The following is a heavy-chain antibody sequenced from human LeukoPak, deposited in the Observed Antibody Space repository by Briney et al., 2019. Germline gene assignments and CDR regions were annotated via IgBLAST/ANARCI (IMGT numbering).Heavy chain of an antibody. CDR2: INPNSGGT. V-gene: IGHV1-2*02. D-gene: IGHD2-2*01. Sequence: GASVKVSCKASGYTFTSYYMHWVRQAPGQGLEWMGWINPNSGGTNYAQKFQGRVTMTRDTSISTAYMELSRLRSDDTAVYYCAKDIVVVPADTDCGFDPWGQGTLVTVSS. CDR3: AKDIVVVPADTDCGFDP. J-gene: IGHJ5*02. CDR1: GYTFTSYY.